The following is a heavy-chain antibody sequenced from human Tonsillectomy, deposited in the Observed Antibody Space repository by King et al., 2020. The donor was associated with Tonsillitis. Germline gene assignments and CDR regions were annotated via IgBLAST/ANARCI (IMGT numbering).Heavy chain of an antibody. CDR2: LSASGGST. D-gene: IGHD2-15*01. Sequence: DVQLVESGGGLVQPGGSLRLSCAASGFTFSSYAMSWVRQAPGKGLEWVSALSASGGSTYYADSVKGRFTISRDNSKNTLSLQMNSLRAEDTAVYYCAKRLAVDVVRLPSKAPSCGGCYSGSFDIWGQGTMVTVSS. CDR1: GFTFSSYA. CDR3: AKRLAVDVVRLPSKAPSCGGCYSGSFDI. V-gene: IGHV3-23*04. J-gene: IGHJ3*02.